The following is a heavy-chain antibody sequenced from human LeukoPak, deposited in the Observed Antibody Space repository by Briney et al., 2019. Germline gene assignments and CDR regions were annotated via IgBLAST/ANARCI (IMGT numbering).Heavy chain of an antibody. CDR3: ARDLYDFWSGYYAVDY. V-gene: IGHV3-7*01. CDR2: IKQDGSEK. CDR1: GFTFSSYA. Sequence: GGSLRLSCAASGFTFSSYAMSRVRQAPGKGLEWVANIKQDGSEKYYVDSVKGRFTISRDNAKNSLYLQMNSLRAEDTAVYYCARDLYDFWSGYYAVDYWGQGTLVTVSS. D-gene: IGHD3-3*01. J-gene: IGHJ4*02.